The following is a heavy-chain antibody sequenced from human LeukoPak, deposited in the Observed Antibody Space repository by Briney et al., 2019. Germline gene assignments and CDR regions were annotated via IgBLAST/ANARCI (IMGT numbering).Heavy chain of an antibody. D-gene: IGHD3-22*01. CDR1: GGSISSYY. CDR2: IYTSGST. J-gene: IGHJ3*02. CDR3: ARDHDSSGYRDAFDI. V-gene: IGHV4-4*07. Sequence: SESLSLTCTVSGGSISSYYWSWIRQPAGKGLEWIGRIYTSGSTNYNPSLKSRVTMSVDTSKNQFSLKLSSVTAADTAVYYCARDHDSSGYRDAFDIWGQGTRVTVSA.